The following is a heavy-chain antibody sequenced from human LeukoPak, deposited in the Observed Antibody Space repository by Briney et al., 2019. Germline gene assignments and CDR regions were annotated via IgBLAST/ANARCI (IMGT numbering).Heavy chain of an antibody. D-gene: IGHD3-3*01. Sequence: PGGSLRLSCAASGFTFSSYSMTWVRQAPGKGLEWVSSISSSSSYIYYADSVKGRFTISRDNAKNSLYLQMNSLRAEDTAVYYCARELARYDFWSGYYKTSDASDIWGQGTMVTVSS. CDR1: GFTFSSYS. V-gene: IGHV3-21*01. CDR3: ARELARYDFWSGYYKTSDASDI. CDR2: ISSSSSYI. J-gene: IGHJ3*02.